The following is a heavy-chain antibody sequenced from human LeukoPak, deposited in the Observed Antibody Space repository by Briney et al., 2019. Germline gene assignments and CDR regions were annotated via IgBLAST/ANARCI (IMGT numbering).Heavy chain of an antibody. CDR3: SRYDSRGSASTRFDY. V-gene: IGHV4-38-2*01. D-gene: IGHD3-16*01. Sequence: PSETLSLTCAASGYSLGKNYYWGWIRQSPGKGLEWIGRIYGRASTSYNPSLMNRVTMSVDTSKNHFSLQLTSVTAADTADYYSSRYDSRGSASTRFDYWGPGILVTVSS. J-gene: IGHJ4*02. CDR2: IYGRAST. CDR1: GYSLGKNYY.